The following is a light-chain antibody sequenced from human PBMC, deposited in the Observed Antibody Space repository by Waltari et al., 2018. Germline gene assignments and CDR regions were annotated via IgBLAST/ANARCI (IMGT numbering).Light chain of an antibody. CDR3: QQRTNWPS. CDR2: DAS. J-gene: IGKJ4*01. V-gene: IGKV3-11*01. Sequence: IVLTQSPATLSLSPGDRATLSCRASQGISSFLAWYQQKPGQAPRLLVSDASNRATGIPARFSGSGSGADFTLTISSLEPEDFAVYYCQQRTNWPSFGGGTRVELK. CDR1: QGISSF.